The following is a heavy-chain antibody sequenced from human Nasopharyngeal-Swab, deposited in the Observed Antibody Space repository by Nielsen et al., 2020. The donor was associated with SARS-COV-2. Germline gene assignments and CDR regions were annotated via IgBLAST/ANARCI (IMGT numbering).Heavy chain of an antibody. CDR1: GGSISISTYY. CDR2: VYYSGST. CDR3: ARHYLGGGLAAGTFYYMDV. J-gene: IGHJ6*03. V-gene: IGHV4-39*01. D-gene: IGHD6-13*01. Sequence: SETLSLTCTVPGGSISISTYYWGWIRQPPGTGLEWIGSVYYSGSTYYNPSLKSRVAISIDTSRNQFSLTLNSVTAADTAIYYCARHYLGGGLAAGTFYYMDVWGKGTTVTVSS.